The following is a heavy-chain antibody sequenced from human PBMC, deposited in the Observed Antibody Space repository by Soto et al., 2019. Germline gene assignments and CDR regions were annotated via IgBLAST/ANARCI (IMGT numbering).Heavy chain of an antibody. CDR1: GYTFTIYA. Sequence: GASVKVSCKAAGYTFTIYAMHCVRQAPVQRLEWMGWINAGNGNTKYSQKFQGRVTITRDTSASTAYMELSSLRSEDTAVYYCARAFIAVAGREYYFDYWGQGTLVTVSS. CDR3: ARAFIAVAGREYYFDY. D-gene: IGHD6-19*01. CDR2: INAGNGNT. V-gene: IGHV1-3*01. J-gene: IGHJ4*02.